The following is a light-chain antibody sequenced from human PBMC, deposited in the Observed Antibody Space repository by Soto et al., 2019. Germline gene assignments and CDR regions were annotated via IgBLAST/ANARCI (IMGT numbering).Light chain of an antibody. Sequence: EIVLTQSPGTLSLSPGERATLSCRASQSVSSSYLAWYQQKPGQAPRLLIHGATTRATGIPARFSGSGSGTEFTLTISSLQSEDFAVYYCQQRSNWPSITFGQGTRLEIK. CDR3: QQRSNWPSIT. J-gene: IGKJ5*01. V-gene: IGKV3-15*01. CDR1: QSVSSSY. CDR2: GAT.